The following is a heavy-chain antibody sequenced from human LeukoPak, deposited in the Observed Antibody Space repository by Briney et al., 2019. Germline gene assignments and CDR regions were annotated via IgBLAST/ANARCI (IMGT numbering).Heavy chain of an antibody. V-gene: IGHV3-23*01. CDR2: IVGSDGPT. J-gene: IGHJ4*02. D-gene: IGHD3-22*01. CDR1: GFTFSSYA. Sequence: PGGSLRLSCAASGFTFSSYAMSWVRQAPGEGLEWVSSIVGSDGPTYYADSVKGRFTISRDNSKNTLYLQMNSLRAEDTAVYYCAGGYYFDYWGQGTLVTVSS. CDR3: AGGYYFDY.